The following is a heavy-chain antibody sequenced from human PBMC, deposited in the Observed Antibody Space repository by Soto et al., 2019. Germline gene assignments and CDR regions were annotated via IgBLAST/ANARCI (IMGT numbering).Heavy chain of an antibody. CDR1: GFTFSNAW. J-gene: IGHJ1*01. CDR3: TTDGVDYGGNPEYFQH. D-gene: IGHD4-17*01. V-gene: IGHV3-15*01. Sequence: GGSLRLSCAASGFTFSNAWMSWVRQAPGKGLEWVVRIKSKTDGGTTDYAAPVKGRFTISRDDSKNTLYLQMNSLKTEDTAVYYCTTDGVDYGGNPEYFQHWGQGTLVTVSS. CDR2: IKSKTDGGTT.